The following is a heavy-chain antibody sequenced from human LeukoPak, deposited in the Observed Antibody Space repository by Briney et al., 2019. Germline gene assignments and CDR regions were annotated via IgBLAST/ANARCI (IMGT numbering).Heavy chain of an antibody. CDR1: GFTFSSYS. J-gene: IGHJ6*03. CDR2: ISSSSYI. Sequence: GGSLRLSCAASGFTFSSYSMNWVRQAPGKGLEWVSSISSSSYIYYADSVKGRFTISRDNAKNSLYLQMNSLRAEDTAVYYCAREESSGWYVSDYYYYMDVWGKGTTVTVSS. V-gene: IGHV3-21*01. D-gene: IGHD6-19*01. CDR3: AREESSGWYVSDYYYYMDV.